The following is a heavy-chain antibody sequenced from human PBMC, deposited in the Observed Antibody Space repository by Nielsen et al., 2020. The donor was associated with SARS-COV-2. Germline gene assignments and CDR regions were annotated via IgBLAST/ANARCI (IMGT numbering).Heavy chain of an antibody. J-gene: IGHJ4*02. Sequence: VRQAPGKGLEWVSVIYNGGGTYYGDSVKGRFTISRDDSKNTLSLQMNSLRAEDTAVYYCARVPDYYDSSGYSDYWGQGTLVTVSS. CDR3: ARVPDYYDSSGYSDY. V-gene: IGHV3-53*01. D-gene: IGHD3-22*01. CDR2: IYNGGGT.